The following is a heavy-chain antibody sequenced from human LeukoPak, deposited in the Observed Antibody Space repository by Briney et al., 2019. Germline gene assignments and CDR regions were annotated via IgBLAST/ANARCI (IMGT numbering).Heavy chain of an antibody. Sequence: SETLSLTCTVSGGSISSYYWSWIRQPPGKGLEWIGYIYYSGSTNYDPSLKSRVTISVDTSKNQFSLKLSSVTAADTAVYYCAREITYYYDSSGYHEGYYFDYWGQGTLVTVPS. D-gene: IGHD3-22*01. CDR3: AREITYYYDSSGYHEGYYFDY. V-gene: IGHV4-59*01. CDR1: GGSISSYY. J-gene: IGHJ4*02. CDR2: IYYSGST.